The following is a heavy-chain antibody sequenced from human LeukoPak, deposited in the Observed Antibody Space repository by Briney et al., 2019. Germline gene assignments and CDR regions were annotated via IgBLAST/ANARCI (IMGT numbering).Heavy chain of an antibody. CDR1: GGSISSGSYY. V-gene: IGHV4-61*02. J-gene: IGHJ4*02. Sequence: PSETLSLTCTVSGGSISSGSYYWSWIRQPAGKGLEWIGRIYTSGSTNYNPSLKSRVTISVDTSKNQFSLKLSSVTAADTAVYYCARGYYYDILTGYPLDYWGQGTLVTVSS. D-gene: IGHD3-9*01. CDR2: IYTSGST. CDR3: ARGYYYDILTGYPLDY.